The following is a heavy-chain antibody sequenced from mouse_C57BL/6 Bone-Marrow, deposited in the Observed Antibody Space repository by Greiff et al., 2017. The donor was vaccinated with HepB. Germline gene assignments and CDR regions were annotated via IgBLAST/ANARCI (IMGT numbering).Heavy chain of an antibody. Sequence: QVQLKQPGAELVKPGASVKMSCKASGYTFTSYWITWVKQRPGQGLEWIGDIYPGSGSTNYNEKFKSKATLTVDTSSSTAYMQLSSLTSEDSAVYYCARGAAQASWFAYWGQGTLATVSA. CDR1: GYTFTSYW. V-gene: IGHV1-55*01. CDR3: ARGAAQASWFAY. CDR2: IYPGSGST. J-gene: IGHJ3*01. D-gene: IGHD3-2*02.